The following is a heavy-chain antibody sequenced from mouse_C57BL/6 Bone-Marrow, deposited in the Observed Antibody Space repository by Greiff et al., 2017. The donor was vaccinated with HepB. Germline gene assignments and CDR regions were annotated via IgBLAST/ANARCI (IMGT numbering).Heavy chain of an antibody. V-gene: IGHV1-47*01. Sequence: QVQLQQSGAELVKPGASVKMSCKASGYTFTTYPIEWMKQNHGKSLEWIGNFHPYNDDTKYNEKFKGKATLAVEKSSSTVYLELSRLTSDVSAVYYCARSRYYDYDGPYAMDYWGQGTSVTVSS. CDR1: GYTFTTYP. D-gene: IGHD2-4*01. J-gene: IGHJ4*01. CDR3: ARSRYYDYDGPYAMDY. CDR2: FHPYNDDT.